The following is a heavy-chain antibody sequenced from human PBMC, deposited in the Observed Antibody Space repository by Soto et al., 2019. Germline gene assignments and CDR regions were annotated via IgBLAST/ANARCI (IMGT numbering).Heavy chain of an antibody. Sequence: QMQVVQSGPEVKKPGTSMKVSCKASGFTFSSFAVQWVRQARGQRLEWMGWIVVGSGNTISAQNSKKRITIRGDRPTGTVYRELSSLRPGDTAVYYWAAAHYQDSGGFSADYWGQGPRVTVSS. CDR1: GFTFSSFA. J-gene: IGHJ4*02. V-gene: IGHV1-58*01. CDR3: AAAHYQDSGGFSADY. CDR2: IVVGSGNT. D-gene: IGHD3-22*01.